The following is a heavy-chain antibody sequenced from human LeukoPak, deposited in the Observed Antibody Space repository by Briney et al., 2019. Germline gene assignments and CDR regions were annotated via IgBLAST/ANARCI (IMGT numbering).Heavy chain of an antibody. CDR3: ARDSSGWYHWFDP. D-gene: IGHD6-19*01. V-gene: IGHV4-34*01. Sequence: SSETLSLTCAVYGGSFSGYYWSWIRQPPGKGLEWIGEINHSGSTNYNPSLKSRVTISVDTSKNQFSLKLSSVTAADTAVYYCARDSSGWYHWFDPWGQGILVTVSS. J-gene: IGHJ5*02. CDR2: INHSGST. CDR1: GGSFSGYY.